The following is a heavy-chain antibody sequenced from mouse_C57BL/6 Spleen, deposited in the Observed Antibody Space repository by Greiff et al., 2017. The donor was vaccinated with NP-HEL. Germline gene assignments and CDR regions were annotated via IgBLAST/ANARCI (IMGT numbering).Heavy chain of an antibody. J-gene: IGHJ2*01. CDR3: ARGDYGSRTFDY. V-gene: IGHV1-19*01. CDR2: INPYNGGT. D-gene: IGHD1-1*01. CDR1: GYTFTDYY. Sequence: EVQLQQSGPVLVKPGASVKMSCKASGYTFTDYYMNWVKQSHGKSLEWIGVINPYNGGTSYNQKFKGKATLTVDKSSSTAYMELNSLTSEDSAVYYCARGDYGSRTFDYWGQGTTLTVSS.